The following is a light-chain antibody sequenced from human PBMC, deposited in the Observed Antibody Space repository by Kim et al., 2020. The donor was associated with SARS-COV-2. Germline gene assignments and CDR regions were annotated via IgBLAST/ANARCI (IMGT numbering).Light chain of an antibody. CDR1: QGISSA. CDR2: DAS. Sequence: ASVGDRGTITCRASQGISSALAWYQQKPGKAPKLLIYDASSLESGVPSRFSGSGSGTDFTLTISSLQPEDFATYYCQQFNSYLYTFGQGTKLEI. CDR3: QQFNSYLYT. V-gene: IGKV1-13*02. J-gene: IGKJ2*01.